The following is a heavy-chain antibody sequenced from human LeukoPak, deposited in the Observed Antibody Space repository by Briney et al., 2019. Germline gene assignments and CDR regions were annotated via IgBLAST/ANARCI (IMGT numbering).Heavy chain of an antibody. CDR2: ISGSGGST. CDR1: GFTFSSYA. Sequence: GGSLRLSCAASGFTFSSYAMSWVRQAPGKGLEWVSAISGSGGSTYYADAVKGRFTISRDNAKNSLYLQMNSLRAEDTALYYCARRFTHGNSYYFYYMDVWGKGTTVTVSS. V-gene: IGHV3-23*01. J-gene: IGHJ6*03. CDR3: ARRFTHGNSYYFYYMDV. D-gene: IGHD4-23*01.